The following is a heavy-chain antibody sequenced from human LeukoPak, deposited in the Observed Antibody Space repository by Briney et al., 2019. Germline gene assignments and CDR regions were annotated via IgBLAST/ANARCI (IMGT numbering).Heavy chain of an antibody. V-gene: IGHV3-7*01. D-gene: IGHD1-26*01. J-gene: IGHJ4*02. CDR2: IKQDGSEK. Sequence: GGSLRLSCAASGFTFSSYSMDWVRQAPGKGLEWVANIKQDGSEKYYVDSVKGRFTISRDNAKNSLYLQMNSLRAEDTAVYYCARVQWELHNFDYWGQGTLVTVSS. CDR3: ARVQWELHNFDY. CDR1: GFTFSSYS.